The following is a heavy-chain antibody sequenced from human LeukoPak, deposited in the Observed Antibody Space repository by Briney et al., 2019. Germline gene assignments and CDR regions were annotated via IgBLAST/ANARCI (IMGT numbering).Heavy chain of an antibody. CDR3: AKGYCRGTSCYDDRGAFDY. CDR1: GYSISSGNY. CDR2: IYHSGST. V-gene: IGHV4-38-2*02. J-gene: IGHJ4*02. Sequence: SETLSLTCSVSGYSISSGNYWGWIRLPPGKGLQWIGSIYHSGSTYYNPSLKSRLTISVDTSKNQFSLKLSSVTAADPAVYYCAKGYCRGTSCYDDRGAFDYWGQGTLVTVSS. D-gene: IGHD2-2*01.